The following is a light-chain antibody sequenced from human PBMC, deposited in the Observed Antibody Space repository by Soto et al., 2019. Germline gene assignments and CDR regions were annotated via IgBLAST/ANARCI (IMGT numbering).Light chain of an antibody. CDR2: DAS. CDR3: QQNYSYSPYT. J-gene: IGKJ2*01. Sequence: DIQMTQSPSSLSASVGDRVTITCRASQSISSYLDWYQQKPGKAPKLLIYDASSLQSGVPSRFSGSGSGTEFSLTISSLQPDDFATYYCQQNYSYSPYTFGQGTKVEIK. V-gene: IGKV1-5*01. CDR1: QSISSY.